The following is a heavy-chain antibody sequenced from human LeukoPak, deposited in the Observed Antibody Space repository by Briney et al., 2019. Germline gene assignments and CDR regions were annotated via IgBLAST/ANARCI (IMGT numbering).Heavy chain of an antibody. Sequence: GGSLRLSCATSGFTFTDHYMDWVRQAPGKGLEWVSYISSSGSTIYYADSVKGRFTISRDNAKNSLYLQMNSLRAEDTAVYYCARDPDSGSEGSYYYGMDVWGQGTTVTVSS. CDR1: GFTFTDHY. CDR3: ARDPDSGSEGSYYYGMDV. J-gene: IGHJ6*02. D-gene: IGHD3-10*01. CDR2: ISSSGSTI. V-gene: IGHV3-11*04.